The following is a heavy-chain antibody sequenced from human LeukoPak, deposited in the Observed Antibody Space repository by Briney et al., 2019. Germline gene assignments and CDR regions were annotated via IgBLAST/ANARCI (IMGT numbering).Heavy chain of an antibody. Sequence: ASVKVSCKASGYTFTGYYMHWVRQAPGQGLEWMGWINPNSGGTNYAQKFQGRVTMTRDTSISTAYMELSRLRSGDTAVYYCARGTPGDGYNGVFPLFDYWGQGTLVTVSS. CDR2: INPNSGGT. V-gene: IGHV1-2*02. CDR3: ARGTPGDGYNGVFPLFDY. D-gene: IGHD5-24*01. CDR1: GYTFTGYY. J-gene: IGHJ4*02.